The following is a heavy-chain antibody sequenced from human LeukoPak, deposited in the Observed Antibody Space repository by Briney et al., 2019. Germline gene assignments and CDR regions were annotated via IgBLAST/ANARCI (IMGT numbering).Heavy chain of an antibody. J-gene: IGHJ4*02. CDR1: GFTFSSYS. CDR3: ASLAPEGPDY. V-gene: IGHV3-48*04. CDR2: ISSSSSTI. D-gene: IGHD3-3*02. Sequence: PGGSLRLSCAASGFTFSSYSMNWVRQAPGKGLEWVSYISSSSSTIYYADSVKGRFTISRDNAKNSLYLQMNSLRAEDTAVYYCASLAPEGPDYWGQGTLVTVSS.